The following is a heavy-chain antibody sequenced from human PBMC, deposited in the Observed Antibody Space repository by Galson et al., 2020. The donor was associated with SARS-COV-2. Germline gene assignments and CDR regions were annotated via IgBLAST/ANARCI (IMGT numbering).Heavy chain of an antibody. CDR2: ISSSSSTI. Sequence: AGSLRLSCAASGFTFSSYSMNWVRQAPGKGLEWVSYISSSSSTIYYADSVKGRFTISRDNAKNSLYLQMNSLRAEDTAVYYCARDRPDFDYWGQGTLVTVSS. V-gene: IGHV3-48*01. CDR1: GFTFSSYS. D-gene: IGHD6-6*01. CDR3: ARDRPDFDY. J-gene: IGHJ4*02.